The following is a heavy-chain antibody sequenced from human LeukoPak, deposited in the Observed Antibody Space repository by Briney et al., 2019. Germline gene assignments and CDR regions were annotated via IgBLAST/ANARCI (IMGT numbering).Heavy chain of an antibody. D-gene: IGHD6-13*01. J-gene: IGHJ4*02. Sequence: SETLSLTCAVYGGTFSGYYWSWIRQPPGKGLEWIGEIKHSGSNNYNPSLKSVVTISVDTSKNQFALKLSSVTAADTAVYYCARVRRPGRGTYRQQLVPTFDYGGQGTLVTVSS. CDR3: ARVRRPGRGTYRQQLVPTFDY. V-gene: IGHV4-34*01. CDR1: GGTFSGYY. CDR2: IKHSGSN.